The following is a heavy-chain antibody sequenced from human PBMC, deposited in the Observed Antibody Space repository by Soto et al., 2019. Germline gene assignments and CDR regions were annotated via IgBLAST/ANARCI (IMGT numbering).Heavy chain of an antibody. CDR3: AKGKGLPWNDVGTVDY. CDR2: ISGSGGST. CDR1: GFTFSSYA. V-gene: IGHV3-23*01. Sequence: GGSLRLSCAASGFTFSSYAMSWVRQAPGKGLEWVSAISGSGGSTYYADSVKGRFTISRDNSKNTLYLQMNSLRAEDTAVYYCAKGKGLPWNDVGTVDYWGQGTLVTVSS. D-gene: IGHD1-1*01. J-gene: IGHJ4*02.